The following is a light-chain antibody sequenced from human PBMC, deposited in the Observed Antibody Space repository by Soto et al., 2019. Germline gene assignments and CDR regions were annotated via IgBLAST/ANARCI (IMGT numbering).Light chain of an antibody. CDR1: QTVSSNN. V-gene: IGKV3-20*01. Sequence: DIVLTQSPGTLSLSPGERATLSCRASQTVSSNNLAWYQQKRGQAPRLLIYGASSRAAAIPDRFRGSGSGTDFTLIISSLAPEDFAVYYCQQYGSSPFNFGPGTAVDIK. J-gene: IGKJ3*01. CDR3: QQYGSSPFN. CDR2: GAS.